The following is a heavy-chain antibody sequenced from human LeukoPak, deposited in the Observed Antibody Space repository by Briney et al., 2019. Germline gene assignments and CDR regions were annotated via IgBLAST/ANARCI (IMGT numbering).Heavy chain of an antibody. D-gene: IGHD6-19*01. CDR1: GGSITSSNYY. CDR3: ARDTAVAGTWWYFDL. V-gene: IGHV4-61*01. J-gene: IGHJ2*01. CDR2: IYYSGST. Sequence: PSETLSLTCTVSGGSITSSNYYWSWIRQPPGKGLEWIGYIYYSGSTNYNPSLKSRVTISVDTSKNQFSLKLSSVTAADTAVYYCARDTAVAGTWWYFDLWGRGTLVTVSS.